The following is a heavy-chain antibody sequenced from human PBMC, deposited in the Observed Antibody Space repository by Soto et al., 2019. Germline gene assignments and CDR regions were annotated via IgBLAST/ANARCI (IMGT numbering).Heavy chain of an antibody. J-gene: IGHJ5*02. D-gene: IGHD2-8*02. CDR1: FGSMSSSNW. Sequence: SXTLSLTFAVSFGSMSSSNWWTGVRQPPGEGLEYIGEIYHTGITNYNPSLKSRVTISLDRSKNHFSLNMTSVTAADTAVYYCASSTGKRFDPWGQGTLVTVSS. CDR2: IYHTGIT. CDR3: ASSTGKRFDP. V-gene: IGHV4-4*02.